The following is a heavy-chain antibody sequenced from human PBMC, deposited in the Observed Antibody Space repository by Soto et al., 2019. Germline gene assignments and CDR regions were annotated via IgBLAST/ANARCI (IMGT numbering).Heavy chain of an antibody. Sequence: PSETLSLTCAVYGGSFSGYYWSWIRQPPGKGLEWIGEINHSGSTNYNPSLKSRVTISVDTSKNQFSLKLSSVTAADTAVYYCERVDDYYFDYWGQGTLVTVSS. CDR3: ERVDDYYFDY. CDR2: INHSGST. J-gene: IGHJ4*02. D-gene: IGHD2-21*02. V-gene: IGHV4-34*01. CDR1: GGSFSGYY.